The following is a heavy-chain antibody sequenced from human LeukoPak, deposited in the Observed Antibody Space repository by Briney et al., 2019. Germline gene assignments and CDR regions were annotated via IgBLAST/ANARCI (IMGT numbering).Heavy chain of an antibody. CDR3: AELGITMIGGV. CDR1: GFSFENYG. J-gene: IGHJ6*04. V-gene: IGHV3-23*01. D-gene: IGHD3-10*02. CDR2: ITSSGRST. Sequence: GGALRLSCAASGFSFENYGMNWVRQAPGKGLEWVSGITSSGRSTYYADSVKGRFTISRDNARNSLYLQMNSLRAEDTAVYYCAELGITMIGGVWGKGTTVTISS.